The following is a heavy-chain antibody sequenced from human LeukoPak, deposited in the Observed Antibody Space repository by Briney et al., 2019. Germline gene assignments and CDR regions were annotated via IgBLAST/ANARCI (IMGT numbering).Heavy chain of an antibody. Sequence: SVKVSCKASGGTFSSYAISWVRQAPGQGLEWMGRIIPILGIANYAQKFQGRVAITADKSTSTAYMELSSLRSEDTAVYYCASGGYCSGGSCYPEIYYYGMDVWGQGTTVTVSS. V-gene: IGHV1-69*04. J-gene: IGHJ6*02. CDR3: ASGGYCSGGSCYPEIYYYGMDV. D-gene: IGHD2-15*01. CDR1: GGTFSSYA. CDR2: IIPILGIA.